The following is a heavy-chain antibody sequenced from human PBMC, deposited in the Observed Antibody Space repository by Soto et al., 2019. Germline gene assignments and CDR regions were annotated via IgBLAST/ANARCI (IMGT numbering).Heavy chain of an antibody. J-gene: IGHJ4*02. D-gene: IGHD5-12*01. CDR1: GFSLSTRGVA. CDR2: IYWDEDK. V-gene: IGHV2-5*02. CDR3: AHRPRGYAYYFDY. Sequence: QITLKESGPTLVKPTQTLTLTCTFSGFSLSTRGVAVGWFRQPPGKALEWLALIYWDEDKWYSPSLKSRLTITDDTSKNQVVLTMTHMDPVDTATYYCAHRPRGYAYYFDYRGQGTLVTVSS.